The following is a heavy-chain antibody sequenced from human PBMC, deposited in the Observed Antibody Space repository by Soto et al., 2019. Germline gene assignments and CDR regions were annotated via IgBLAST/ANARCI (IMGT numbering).Heavy chain of an antibody. J-gene: IGHJ6*02. Sequence: QVQLVQSGAEVKKPGSSVKVSCKASGGTFSSYAISWVRQAPGQGLEWMGGIIPIFGTANYAQKFQGRVTITADKSTSTAYMELSSLRSEDTAVYYCARDRQYYYDSSGLGYYYYYGMDVWGQGTTVTVSS. D-gene: IGHD3-22*01. CDR3: ARDRQYYYDSSGLGYYYYYGMDV. V-gene: IGHV1-69*06. CDR1: GGTFSSYA. CDR2: IIPIFGTA.